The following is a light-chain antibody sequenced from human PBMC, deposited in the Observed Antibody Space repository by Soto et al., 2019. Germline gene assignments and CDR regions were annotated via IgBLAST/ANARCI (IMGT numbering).Light chain of an antibody. V-gene: IGLV2-11*01. CDR3: CSFAGSYTFV. J-gene: IGLJ1*01. Sequence: QSALTQPRSVSGSPGQSVTISCTGTSSDVGGYNYVSWYQQHPGKAPKVMIYDVSKRPPGVPDRFSGSNSGNTASLTISGLQAEDEADYYCCSFAGSYTFVFGTGTKLTVL. CDR1: SSDVGGYNY. CDR2: DVS.